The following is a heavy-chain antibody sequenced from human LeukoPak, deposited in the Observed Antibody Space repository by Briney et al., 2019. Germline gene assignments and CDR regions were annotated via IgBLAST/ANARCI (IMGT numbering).Heavy chain of an antibody. CDR1: GFTFSNYA. J-gene: IGHJ5*02. D-gene: IGHD1-1*01. CDR2: ISVSGDST. V-gene: IGHV3-23*01. Sequence: GGSLRLSCAASGFTFSNYAMSWVRQAPGKGLEWVSVISVSGDSTYFANSVKGRFTISRDNSKNTLYLQMSSLRAEDTAVYYCAKVWGWNHGFQWFDPWGQGTLVTVSS. CDR3: AKVWGWNHGFQWFDP.